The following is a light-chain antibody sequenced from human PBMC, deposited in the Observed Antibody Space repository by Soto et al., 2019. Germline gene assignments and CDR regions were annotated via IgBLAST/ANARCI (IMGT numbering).Light chain of an antibody. J-gene: IGLJ3*02. CDR3: SSYTSSSTLSNWV. CDR1: SSDVGGYNY. V-gene: IGLV2-14*01. Sequence: QLVLTQPASVSGSPGQSITISCTGTSSDVGGYNYVSWYQQHPGKAPKLMIYEVSNRPSGVSNRFSGSKSGNTASLTISGLQAEDEADYYCSSYTSSSTLSNWVFGGGTKLTVL. CDR2: EVS.